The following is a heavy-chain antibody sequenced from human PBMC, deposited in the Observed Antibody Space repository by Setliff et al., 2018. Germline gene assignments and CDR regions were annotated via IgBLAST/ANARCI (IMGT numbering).Heavy chain of an antibody. V-gene: IGHV1-69*11. CDR1: GGTFSNYA. CDR3: ARYFSSDPFDI. CDR2: SIPVLGSA. J-gene: IGHJ3*02. Sequence: SVKVSCKVSGGTFSNYAINWVRQAPGQGLQWMGRSIPVLGSADYAQTFQGRVTFTADESTRTAYMELSSLTSEDTAVYFRARYFSSDPFDIWGQGTLVTVSS. D-gene: IGHD2-8*01.